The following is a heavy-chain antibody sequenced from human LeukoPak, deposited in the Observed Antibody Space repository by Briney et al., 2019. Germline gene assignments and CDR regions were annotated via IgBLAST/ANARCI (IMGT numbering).Heavy chain of an antibody. CDR2: MNPNSGNT. Sequence: GASVKVSCKASGYTFTSYDINWVRQATGQGLEWMGWMNPNSGNTGYAQKFQGRVTMTRNTSISKAYMELSSLRSEDTAVYYCARGGGPGRLSGPRGYSYGYYFDYWGQGTLVTVSS. D-gene: IGHD5-18*01. CDR3: ARGGGPGRLSGPRGYSYGYYFDY. J-gene: IGHJ4*02. CDR1: GYTFTSYD. V-gene: IGHV1-8*01.